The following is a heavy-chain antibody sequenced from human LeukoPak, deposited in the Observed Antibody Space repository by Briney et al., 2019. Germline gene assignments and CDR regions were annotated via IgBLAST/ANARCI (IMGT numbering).Heavy chain of an antibody. CDR2: IIPILGIA. V-gene: IGHV1-69*04. CDR1: GGTFSSYT. Sequence: SVKVSCKASGGTFSSYTISWVRQAPGQGLEWMGRIIPILGIANYAQKFQGRVTITADKSTSTAYMELSSLRSEDTAVCYCARDRGYCSGGSCYVGNWGQGTLVTVSS. CDR3: ARDRGYCSGGSCYVGN. D-gene: IGHD2-15*01. J-gene: IGHJ4*02.